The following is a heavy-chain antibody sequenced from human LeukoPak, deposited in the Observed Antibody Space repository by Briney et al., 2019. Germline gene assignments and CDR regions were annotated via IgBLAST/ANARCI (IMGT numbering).Heavy chain of an antibody. V-gene: IGHV3-7*04. CDR2: IKQDGSEK. CDR3: ARGRGGLLWFGEFNS. CDR1: GFTFSSYW. J-gene: IGHJ4*02. D-gene: IGHD3-10*01. Sequence: GGSLRLSCAASGFTFSSYWMNWVRQAPGKRLEWVANIKQDGSEKYYVDSVRGRFTISKDNANNSLFLQMNSLRAEDTAVYYCARGRGGLLWFGEFNSWGQGTLVTVSS.